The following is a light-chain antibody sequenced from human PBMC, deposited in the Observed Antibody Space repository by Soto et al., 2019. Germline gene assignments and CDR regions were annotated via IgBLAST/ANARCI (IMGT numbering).Light chain of an antibody. CDR3: QRYGGPSWT. CDR1: QSVTSNY. V-gene: IGKV3-20*01. CDR2: VAS. Sequence: EIVLTQSPGTLSLSPGERATLSCRASQSVTSNYLAWYQQKPGQAPRLLIFVASSRATGIPDKFSGSGSGTDFTLTISRLEPDDFAVYYCQRYGGPSWTFGQGTRVEIK. J-gene: IGKJ1*01.